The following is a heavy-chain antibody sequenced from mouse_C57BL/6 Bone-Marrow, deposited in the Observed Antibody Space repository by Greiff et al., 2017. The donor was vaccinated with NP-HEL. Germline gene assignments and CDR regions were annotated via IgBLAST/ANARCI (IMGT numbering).Heavy chain of an antibody. V-gene: IGHV14-2*01. CDR1: GFHITDYY. CDR3: SRWGGSSPVYFDY. CDR2: IDPEDGET. J-gene: IGHJ2*01. D-gene: IGHD1-1*01. Sequence: VQLQQSGAELVKPGASVKLSCTASGFHITDYYMHWVKQRTEQGLEWIGRIDPEDGETKYAPTFQGKATITADTSSNTAYLQLSSLTSEDTAVYYCSRWGGSSPVYFDYWGQGTTLTVSS.